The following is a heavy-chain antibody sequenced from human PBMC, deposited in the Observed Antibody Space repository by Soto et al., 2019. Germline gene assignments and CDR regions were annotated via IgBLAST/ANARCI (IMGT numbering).Heavy chain of an antibody. CDR2: ISAYNGNT. J-gene: IGHJ4*02. V-gene: IGHV1-18*01. CDR3: ARGSYYYDSSGXYHY. Sequence: ASVKVSCKASGYTFTSYGISWVRQAPGQGLEWMGWISAYNGNTNYAQKLQGRVTMTTGTSTSTAYMELRSLRSDDTAVYYCARGSYYYDSSGXYHYWAQRTLVTVSS. CDR1: GYTFTSYG. D-gene: IGHD3-22*01.